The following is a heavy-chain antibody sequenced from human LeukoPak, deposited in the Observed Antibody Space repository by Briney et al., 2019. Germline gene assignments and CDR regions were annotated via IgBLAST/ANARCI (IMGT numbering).Heavy chain of an antibody. CDR3: ARPYYYDSRIDP. V-gene: IGHV4-30-4*01. Sequence: PQTLSLTCTVSGGSISSGDYYWSWIRQPPGKGLEWIGYMYYSGSTYYNPSLKSRATISVDTSKNQFSLKLSSVTAADTAVYYCARPYYYDSRIDPWGQGTLVTVSS. CDR2: MYYSGST. J-gene: IGHJ5*02. CDR1: GGSISSGDYY. D-gene: IGHD3-22*01.